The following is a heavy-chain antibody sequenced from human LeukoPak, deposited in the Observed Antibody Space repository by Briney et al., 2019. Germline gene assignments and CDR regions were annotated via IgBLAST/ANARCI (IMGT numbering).Heavy chain of an antibody. V-gene: IGHV4-34*01. CDR3: ARRLVDSGASQVSDD. D-gene: IGHD2-15*01. Sequence: SETLSLTCAVYGESFSGYYWSWIRQPPGKGLQWIGEINDSGSVNCNPSLKNRVTLSVDTSKNQFSLRLSSVAAADTAVYYCARRLVDSGASQVSDDWGQGTLVTVSS. CDR1: GESFSGYY. J-gene: IGHJ4*02. CDR2: INDSGSV.